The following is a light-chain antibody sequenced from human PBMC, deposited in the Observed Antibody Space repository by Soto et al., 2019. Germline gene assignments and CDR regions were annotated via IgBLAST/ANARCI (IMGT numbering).Light chain of an antibody. CDR3: QQYGGSPGT. J-gene: IGKJ1*01. V-gene: IGKV3-20*01. CDR1: QSVSISY. CDR2: GTS. Sequence: IVLTQSPGTLSLSPWERATLSCRASQSVSISYLAWYQQKPGQAPRLLIYGTSNRATGIPDRFSGSGSGTDFTLSISRLEPEDFAVYYCQQYGGSPGTFGQGTKVDIK.